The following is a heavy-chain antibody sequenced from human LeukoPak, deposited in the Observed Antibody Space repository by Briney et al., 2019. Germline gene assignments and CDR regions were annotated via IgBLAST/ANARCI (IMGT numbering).Heavy chain of an antibody. Sequence: GGSLRLSCAAYGFSLSGYWMSWVRQAPGKGLEWVARLHADGNEKNFVHSVKGRFTVSRDNAKNSLYLQMNSLRVEGTAVYYCARGGYSFDYLGQGTLVTVSS. D-gene: IGHD5-12*01. CDR3: ARGGYSFDY. V-gene: IGHV3-7*01. CDR2: LHADGNEK. J-gene: IGHJ4*02. CDR1: GFSLSGYW.